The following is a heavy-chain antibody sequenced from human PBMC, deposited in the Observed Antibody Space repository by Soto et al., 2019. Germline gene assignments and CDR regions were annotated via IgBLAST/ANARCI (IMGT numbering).Heavy chain of an antibody. D-gene: IGHD3-22*01. Sequence: QVQLVESGGGVVQPGRSLRLSCAAFGFTFSSYGMHWVRQAPGKGLEWVAVIWYDGSNIYYADSVKGRFIISRDNFKYALYLQMNSMRPEDTAVYYCARGQVDDSSGGFDYWGQGTLVTVSS. CDR3: ARGQVDDSSGGFDY. CDR1: GFTFSSYG. J-gene: IGHJ4*02. V-gene: IGHV3-33*01. CDR2: IWYDGSNI.